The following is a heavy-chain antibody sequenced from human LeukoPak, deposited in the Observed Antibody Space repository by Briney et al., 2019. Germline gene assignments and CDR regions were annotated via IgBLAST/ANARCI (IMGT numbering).Heavy chain of an antibody. CDR2: IYAAET. Sequence: SESLSLTCAVYGGSFSGYYWSWIRQSAGKGLEWIGRIYAAETDFNPSLKSRLTMSIDTPKNQFSLKVNSVTAADTAVYYCARLKEGVFDYWGQGTLVTVSS. V-gene: IGHV4-59*10. D-gene: IGHD3-10*01. J-gene: IGHJ4*02. CDR1: GGSFSGYY. CDR3: ARLKEGVFDY.